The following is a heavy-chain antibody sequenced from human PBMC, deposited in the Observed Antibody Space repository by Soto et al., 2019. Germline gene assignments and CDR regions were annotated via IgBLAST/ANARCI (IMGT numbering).Heavy chain of an antibody. D-gene: IGHD3-22*01. CDR2: ISYDGTYK. J-gene: IGHJ4*02. CDR3: ARDAIYDGSGYYGSYFHY. V-gene: IGHV3-30-3*01. Sequence: QVQLVESGGGVVQPGRSLRLSCAASAFTFRSYAMHWVRQAPGKGLEWVAVISYDGTYKYYADSVKARFTISRDNSKNTLYLQVSSLRPEDTAVYYCARDAIYDGSGYYGSYFHYWGQGSLVTVSS. CDR1: AFTFRSYA.